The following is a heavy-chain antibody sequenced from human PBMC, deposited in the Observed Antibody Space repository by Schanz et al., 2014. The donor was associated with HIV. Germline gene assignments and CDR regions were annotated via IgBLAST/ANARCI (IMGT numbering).Heavy chain of an antibody. CDR1: GFIFSRYG. CDR3: ARGEAITSYYYYYGMDV. J-gene: IGHJ6*02. CDR2: IWHDGSNK. Sequence: QVQLVESGGGVVQPGRSLRLSCAASGFIFSRYGMYWVRQAPGKGLEGVAVIWHDGSNKYYADSVKGRFSISRDNSKNTVYLQMNSLRAEDTAVYYCARGEAITSYYYYYGMDVWGQGTTVTVSS. D-gene: IGHD1-20*01. V-gene: IGHV3-33*01.